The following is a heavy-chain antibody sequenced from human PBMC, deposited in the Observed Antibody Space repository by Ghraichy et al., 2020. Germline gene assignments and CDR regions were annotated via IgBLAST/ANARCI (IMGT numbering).Heavy chain of an antibody. J-gene: IGHJ3*02. D-gene: IGHD2-15*01. V-gene: IGHV4-34*01. CDR3: AREYCSGGSCYSRGNAFDI. CDR1: GGSFSGYY. CDR2: INHSGST. Sequence: SETLSLTCAVYGGSFSGYYWSWIRQPPGKGLEWIGEINHSGSTNYNPSLKSRVTISVDTSKNQFSLKLSSVTAADTAVYYCAREYCSGGSCYSRGNAFDIWGQGTMVTVSS.